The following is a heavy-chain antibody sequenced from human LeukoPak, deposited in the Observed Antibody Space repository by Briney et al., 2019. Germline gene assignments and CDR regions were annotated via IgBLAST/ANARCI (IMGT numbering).Heavy chain of an antibody. CDR2: INPNSGAT. V-gene: IGHV1-2*02. J-gene: IGHJ6*03. CDR3: ARDFSYYYYYMDV. CDR1: GYTFTGYY. Sequence: ASVKVTCKASGYTFTGYYMHWVRQAPGQGLEWMGWINPNSGATNYAQKFQGRVTMTRDTSISTAYMELSRLRSDDTAVYYCARDFSYYYYYMDVWGKGTTVTVSS.